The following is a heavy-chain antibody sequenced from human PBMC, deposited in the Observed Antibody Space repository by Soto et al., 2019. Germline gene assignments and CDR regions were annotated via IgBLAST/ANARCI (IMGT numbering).Heavy chain of an antibody. CDR3: ALLKITIFGVVIAP. D-gene: IGHD3-3*01. CDR1: GFSLSTSGVG. CDR2: IYWDDDK. Sequence: QITLKESGPALVKPTQTLTLTCTFSGFSLSTSGVGVGWIRQPPGKALEWLALIYWDDDKRYSPSLRSRLTITNHPSKSQVVLTMTNMDPVDTATYYCALLKITIFGVVIAPWGQGTLVTVSS. V-gene: IGHV2-5*02. J-gene: IGHJ5*02.